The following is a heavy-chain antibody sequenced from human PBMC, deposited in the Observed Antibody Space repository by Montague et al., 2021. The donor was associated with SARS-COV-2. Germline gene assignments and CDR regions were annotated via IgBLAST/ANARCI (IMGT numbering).Heavy chain of an antibody. CDR2: TYYRPKWYN. J-gene: IGHJ6*02. V-gene: IGHV6-1*01. CDR3: ARLKYGMDV. Sequence: CAISGDSVSSNSAIWSWIRQSPSTGLEWLGRTYYRPKWYNDYAVSVKSRISINPDTSKNQFSLQLNSVTPDDTAVYYCARLKYGMDVWGQGTTVTVSS. CDR1: GDSVSSNSAI.